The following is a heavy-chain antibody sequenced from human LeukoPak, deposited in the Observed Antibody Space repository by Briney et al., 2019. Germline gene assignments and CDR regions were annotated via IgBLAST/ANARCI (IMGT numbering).Heavy chain of an antibody. V-gene: IGHV3-9*01. J-gene: IGHJ4*02. Sequence: GGSLRLSCAASGFTFDDYAMHWVRQAPGKGLEWVSGISWNSGSIGYADSVKGRFTISRDNAKNTLYLQINSLRVEDTAVYYCARGIAAAGTGLFNWGQGTLLTVSS. CDR3: ARGIAAAGTGLFN. CDR1: GFTFDDYA. CDR2: ISWNSGSI. D-gene: IGHD6-13*01.